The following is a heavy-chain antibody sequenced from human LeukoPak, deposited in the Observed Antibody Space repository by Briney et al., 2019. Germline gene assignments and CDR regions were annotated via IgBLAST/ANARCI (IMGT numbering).Heavy chain of an antibody. D-gene: IGHD6-19*01. CDR3: AGGGWSFDAFDF. V-gene: IGHV4-59*08. Sequence: SETLSLTCTVPGGSISTYYWSWIRQSPGKGLEWIGYVHYSGTTNYSPSLKSRVTMSVDTSKNRFSLRLSSLTAADTAVYFCAGGGWSFDAFDFWGQGTMVTVSS. CDR1: GGSISTYY. CDR2: VHYSGTT. J-gene: IGHJ3*01.